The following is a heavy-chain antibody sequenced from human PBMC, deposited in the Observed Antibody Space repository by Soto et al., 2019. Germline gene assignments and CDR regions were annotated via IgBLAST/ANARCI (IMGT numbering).Heavy chain of an antibody. D-gene: IGHD4-17*01. CDR2: IYYSGST. CDR1: CSSIRSYY. CDR3: TRVGGYYGDYPNFDY. V-gene: IGHV4-59*01. J-gene: IGHJ4*02. Sequence: SETLSLTCSVSCSSIRSYYWSWIRQPPGKGLEWIGNIYYSGSTNYNPSLKSRVIISVDSSKSQFSLRLNSLTAADTAVYYCTRVGGYYGDYPNFDYWGQGALVTVSS.